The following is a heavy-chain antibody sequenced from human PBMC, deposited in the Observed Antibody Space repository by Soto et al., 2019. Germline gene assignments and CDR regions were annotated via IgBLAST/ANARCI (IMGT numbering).Heavy chain of an antibody. J-gene: IGHJ4*02. Sequence: PGGSLRLSCAASGFSVSQYYMNWVRQAPGKGLEWVSVFYSGGGATTYYADSVKGRFTVSRDDSKNTVYLQMNSLRVEDTAVYYGARGPKRSEIIDFWGQGTLVTVSS. CDR2: FYSGGGATT. CDR1: GFSVSQYY. V-gene: IGHV3-53*01. CDR3: ARGPKRSEIIDF.